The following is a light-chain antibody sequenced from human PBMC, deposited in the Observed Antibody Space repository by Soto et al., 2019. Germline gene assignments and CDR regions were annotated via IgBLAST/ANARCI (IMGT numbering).Light chain of an antibody. Sequence: QSVLTQPASVSGSPGQSITISCTGTSSDVGGYKYVSWYQQHPGKAPKLMIYEVSSRPSGVSNRFSGSKSGNTASLTISGLQAEDEADYYCSSYRSSTTLYVFGSGTKVTVL. J-gene: IGLJ1*01. CDR1: SSDVGGYKY. CDR3: SSYRSSTTLYV. V-gene: IGLV2-14*01. CDR2: EVS.